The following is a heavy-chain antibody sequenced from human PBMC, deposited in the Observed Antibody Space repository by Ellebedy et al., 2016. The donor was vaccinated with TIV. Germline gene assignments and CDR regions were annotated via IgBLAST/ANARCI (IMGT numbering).Heavy chain of an antibody. D-gene: IGHD6-25*01. V-gene: IGHV5-51*01. CDR3: ARLETLVGYDY. J-gene: IGHJ4*02. Sequence: GESLKISCTGSGYNFTNYWIGWVRQMPGKGLEWMGIVYPGDSITTYSPSFQGQVTISADKSISTAYLQWTSLKASDTAMYYCARLETLVGYDYWGQGTLVTVSS. CDR2: VYPGDSIT. CDR1: GYNFTNYW.